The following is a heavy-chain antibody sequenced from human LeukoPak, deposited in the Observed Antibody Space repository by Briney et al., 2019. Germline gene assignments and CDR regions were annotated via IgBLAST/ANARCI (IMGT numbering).Heavy chain of an antibody. J-gene: IGHJ4*02. D-gene: IGHD3-9*01. CDR2: IFYSGST. Sequence: SETLSLTCTVSGGSVSSGSYYWSWIRQPPGKGLEWIGNIFYSGSTNHNPSLKSRVTISIDPSKNQFSLKLSSVTAADTAVYYCARFTCDSYDILTGHCRGLFDYWGQGTLVTVSS. CDR1: GGSVSSGSYY. V-gene: IGHV4-61*01. CDR3: ARFTCDSYDILTGHCRGLFDY.